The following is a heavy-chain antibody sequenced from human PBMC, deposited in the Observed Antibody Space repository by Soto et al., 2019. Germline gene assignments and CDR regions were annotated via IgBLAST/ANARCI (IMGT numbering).Heavy chain of an antibody. D-gene: IGHD6-13*01. CDR1: GGDISIDS. J-gene: IGHJ4*03. Sequence: LLKGSWKSVGGDISIDSGNCGIQNTGQGLEWMRGIIPIFGTANYAQTFQGRVTITAAESTSTAYMELSSLRSEETAVNYCARALCSFAFDNWGQGTLVTVSS. V-gene: IGHV1-69*01. CDR3: ARALCSFAFDN. CDR2: IIPIFGTA.